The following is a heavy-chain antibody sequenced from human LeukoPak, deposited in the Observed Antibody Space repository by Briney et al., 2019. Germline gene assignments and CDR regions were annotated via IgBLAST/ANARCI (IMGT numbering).Heavy chain of an antibody. Sequence: PGGSLRLSCAASGFTVSSNYMSWVRQAPGKGLEWVSVIYSGGTTYYTDSAKGGFTISRDNSKNTLYLQMNSLRAEDTAVYYCARTTTFAPHFDYWGQGTLVTVSS. J-gene: IGHJ4*02. V-gene: IGHV3-66*01. CDR1: GFTVSSNY. D-gene: IGHD1-1*01. CDR2: IYSGGTT. CDR3: ARTTTFAPHFDY.